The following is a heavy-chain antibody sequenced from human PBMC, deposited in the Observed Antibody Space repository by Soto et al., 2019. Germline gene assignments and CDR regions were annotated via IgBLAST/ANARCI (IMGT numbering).Heavy chain of an antibody. D-gene: IGHD3-22*01. CDR3: ARVAYYYESSGYYAYYYGLDV. V-gene: IGHV4-61*01. Sequence: PSETLSLTCTVSGGSFSSGSYYWSWIRQPPGKGLEWIGYIYYSGSTNYNPSLKSRVTISEDTSKNQFSLKLNSVTAADTAVYYCARVAYYYESSGYYAYYYGLDVWGQGTTVTVSS. J-gene: IGHJ6*02. CDR2: IYYSGST. CDR1: GGSFSSGSYY.